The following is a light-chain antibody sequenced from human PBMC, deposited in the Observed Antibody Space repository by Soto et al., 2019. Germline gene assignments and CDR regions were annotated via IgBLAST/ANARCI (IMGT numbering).Light chain of an antibody. CDR2: AAS. Sequence: DIQMTQSPASLSSSVGYRFSITCRASQSISSSLNWYQQSPGKAPKLLVYAASTLQSGVPSRFSGSGSGTDFTLTISSLQPEDVATYYCQKYNSAPWTFGQGTKVDIK. CDR1: QSISSS. V-gene: IGKV1-27*01. J-gene: IGKJ1*01. CDR3: QKYNSAPWT.